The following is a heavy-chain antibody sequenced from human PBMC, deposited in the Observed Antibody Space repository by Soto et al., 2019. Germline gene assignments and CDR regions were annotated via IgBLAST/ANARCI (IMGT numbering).Heavy chain of an antibody. V-gene: IGHV3-23*01. Sequence: EVQLLESGGGLVQPGGSLRLSCAASGFTFSSYAMSWVRQAPGTGLEWVSFISGGGGSTYYADSVTGRFTISRDNSKNTLYLQVKSLRAEDTAVYYCAKVGEKATVGPVDYWGQGNLVTVSS. CDR3: AKVGEKATVGPVDY. D-gene: IGHD3-16*01. CDR1: GFTFSSYA. CDR2: ISGGGGST. J-gene: IGHJ4*02.